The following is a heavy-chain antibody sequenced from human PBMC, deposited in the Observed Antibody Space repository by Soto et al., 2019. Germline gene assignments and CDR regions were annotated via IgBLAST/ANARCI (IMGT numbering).Heavy chain of an antibody. Sequence: QVHLVQSGAEVKKPGSSVKVSCRASGGTFSRSSIAWVRQAPGQGLEWMGGIAPRYGTANYAQRLQGRVTITAHESTGTAYMELSGLRAEDAAVYYCAREIRYYGSGIFDSWGQGTLVIVSA. CDR1: GGTFSRSS. CDR2: IAPRYGTA. D-gene: IGHD3-10*01. V-gene: IGHV1-69*01. J-gene: IGHJ4*02. CDR3: AREIRYYGSGIFDS.